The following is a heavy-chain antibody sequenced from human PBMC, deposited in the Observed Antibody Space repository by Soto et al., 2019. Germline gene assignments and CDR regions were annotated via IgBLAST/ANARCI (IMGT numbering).Heavy chain of an antibody. CDR3: ASGAYSSSWYRYYYGMDV. J-gene: IGHJ6*02. V-gene: IGHV4-59*01. Sequence: QVQLQESGPGLVKPSETLSLTCTVSGGSISSYYWSWIRQPPGKGLEWIGYIYYSGSTNYNPSLKSRVTISVDTSKNQFSLKLSSVTAADTAVYYCASGAYSSSWYRYYYGMDVWGQGTTVTVSS. CDR1: GGSISSYY. D-gene: IGHD6-13*01. CDR2: IYYSGST.